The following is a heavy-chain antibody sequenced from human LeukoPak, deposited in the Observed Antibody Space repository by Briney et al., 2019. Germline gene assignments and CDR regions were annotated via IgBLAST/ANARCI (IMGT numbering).Heavy chain of an antibody. CDR1: GFTFSSYA. CDR2: ISYDGSNK. J-gene: IGHJ3*02. Sequence: GGSLRLSCAASGFTFSSYAMHWVRQAPGKGLEWVAVISYDGSNKYYADSVKGRFTISRDNSKNTLYLQMNSLRAEGTAVYYCAREGDDAFDIWGQGTMVTVSS. CDR3: AREGDDAFDI. D-gene: IGHD3-16*01. V-gene: IGHV3-30*04.